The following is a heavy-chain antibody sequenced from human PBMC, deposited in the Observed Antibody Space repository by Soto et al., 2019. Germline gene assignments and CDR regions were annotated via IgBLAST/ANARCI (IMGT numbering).Heavy chain of an antibody. V-gene: IGHV3-23*01. D-gene: IGHD2-15*01. Sequence: GGSLSLSCVASGFTFSSYVMSWVRQAPGKGLEWVSCISASSSRTDYAGSVKGRFTISRDNSRNTLYLQMDSLRAEDTAVYFCAKDGDMMNVIRASYYFDYWSQGTLVTVSS. CDR2: ISASSSRT. CDR3: AKDGDMMNVIRASYYFDY. CDR1: GFTFSSYV. J-gene: IGHJ4*02.